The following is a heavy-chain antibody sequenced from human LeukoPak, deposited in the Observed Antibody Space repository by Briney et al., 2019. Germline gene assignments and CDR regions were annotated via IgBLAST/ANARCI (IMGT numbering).Heavy chain of an antibody. CDR2: ITSSGNNT. V-gene: IGHV3-23*01. CDR3: VRGSSGNSET. J-gene: IGHJ5*02. CDR1: GFTFSSYS. Sequence: GGSLRLSCAASGFTFSSYSMCWVRQAPGEGLQWVSSITSSGNNTYYADSVKGRFTISRDTTNNTLHIQVNSLRGEDSDVYYCVRGSSGNSETWGQGTLVTVSS. D-gene: IGHD4-23*01.